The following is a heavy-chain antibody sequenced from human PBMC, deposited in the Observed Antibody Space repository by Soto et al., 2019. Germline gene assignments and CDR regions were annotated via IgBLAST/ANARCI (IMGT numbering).Heavy chain of an antibody. CDR1: GFTFSSYG. J-gene: IGHJ4*02. Sequence: GGSLRLSCAASGFTFSSYGVHWVRQAPGKGLEWVAHIWYDGSNTYYADSVKGRFTISRDNSRNTLYLQMNSLRAEDTAVYHCVRDLLGSGGHFDYWGQGTPVTVSS. CDR3: VRDLLGSGGHFDY. V-gene: IGHV3-33*01. CDR2: IWYDGSNT. D-gene: IGHD7-27*01.